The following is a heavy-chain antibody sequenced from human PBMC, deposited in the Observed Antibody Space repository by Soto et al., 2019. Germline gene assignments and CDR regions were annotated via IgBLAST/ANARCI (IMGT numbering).Heavy chain of an antibody. Sequence: QVQLVQSGAEVKKPGASVRVSCKASGYTFTRYGLIWVRQAPGQGLEWMGWISTYNGDTNYAQKLQGRVTMTTDTSTSTAYMELRSLRSDDTAVYYCARDGDCSGGSCYSAFRQFDYWGQGTLFTVSS. J-gene: IGHJ4*02. D-gene: IGHD2-15*01. CDR3: ARDGDCSGGSCYSAFRQFDY. CDR1: GYTFTRYG. V-gene: IGHV1-18*01. CDR2: ISTYNGDT.